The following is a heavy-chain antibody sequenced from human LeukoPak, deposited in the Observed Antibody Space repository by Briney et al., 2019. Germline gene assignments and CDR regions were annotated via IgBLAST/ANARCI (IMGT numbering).Heavy chain of an antibody. J-gene: IGHJ4*02. CDR3: AKDQAYCGGDCYSACDY. CDR2: ISSSSSTI. Sequence: GGSLRLSCAASGFTFSSYRMNWVRQAPGKGLEWVSYISSSSSTIYYADSVKGRFTISRDNSKNTLYLQMNSLRAEDTAVYYCAKDQAYCGGDCYSACDYWGQGTLVTVSS. CDR1: GFTFSSYR. V-gene: IGHV3-48*01. D-gene: IGHD2-21*02.